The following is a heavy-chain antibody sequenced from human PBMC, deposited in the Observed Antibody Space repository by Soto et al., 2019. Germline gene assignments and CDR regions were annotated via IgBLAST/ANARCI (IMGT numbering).Heavy chain of an antibody. CDR3: ARERDSLFDY. V-gene: IGHV4-31*03. Sequence: PSXTLSLTCTVSGGSISSGGYYWSWIRQHPGKGLEWIGYIYYSGSTYYNPSLKSRVTISVDTSKNQFSLKLSSVTSADTAVYYCARERDSLFDYWGQGTLVTVSS. CDR1: GGSISSGGYY. J-gene: IGHJ4*02. D-gene: IGHD2-21*01. CDR2: IYYSGST.